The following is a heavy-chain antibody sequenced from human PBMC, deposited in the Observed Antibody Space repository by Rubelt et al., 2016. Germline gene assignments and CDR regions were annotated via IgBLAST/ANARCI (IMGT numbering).Heavy chain of an antibody. V-gene: IGHV1-2*06. D-gene: IGHD6-13*01. CDR1: GYTFTGYY. CDR3: ARAIAAAGKTSPASP. Sequence: QVQLVQSGAEVKKPGASVKVSCKASGYTFTGYYMHWVRQAPGQGLEWMGRINPNSGGTNYVQKFQGRVTMYRDTSISTAYMEWSRLRSDDTAVYYCARAIAAAGKTSPASPWGQGTLVTVSS. CDR2: INPNSGGT. J-gene: IGHJ5*02.